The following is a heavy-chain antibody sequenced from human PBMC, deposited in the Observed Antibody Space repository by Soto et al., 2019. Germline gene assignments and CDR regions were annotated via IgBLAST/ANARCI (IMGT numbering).Heavy chain of an antibody. CDR2: IDPRDSYT. CDR3: ARLYCTSSTCDSWFDP. V-gene: IGHV5-10-1*01. CDR1: GYTFTTFW. Sequence: GESLKISCTGLGYTFTTFWISWVRQMPGRGLEWMGRIDPRDSYTTYSPSFQGHVTISVDKSIRTAYLQWGSLKASDTAMYYCARLYCTSSTCDSWFDPWGQGTLVTVSS. J-gene: IGHJ5*02. D-gene: IGHD2-2*01.